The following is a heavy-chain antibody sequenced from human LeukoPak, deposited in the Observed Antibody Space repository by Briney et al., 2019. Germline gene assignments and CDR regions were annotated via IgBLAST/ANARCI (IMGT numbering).Heavy chain of an antibody. Sequence: PSETLSLTCTVSGGSISSYYWSWIRQPPGKGLEWIGYIYYSGSTNYNPSLKSRVTISVDTSKNQFSLKLSSVTAADTAVYYCARGAADYYHFYYMDVWGKGTTVTISS. J-gene: IGHJ6*03. D-gene: IGHD2-15*01. CDR2: IYYSGST. CDR1: GGSISSYY. CDR3: ARGAADYYHFYYMDV. V-gene: IGHV4-59*01.